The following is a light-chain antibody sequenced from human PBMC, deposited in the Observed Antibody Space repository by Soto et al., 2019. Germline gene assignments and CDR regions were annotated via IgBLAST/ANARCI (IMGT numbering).Light chain of an antibody. J-gene: IGLJ3*02. CDR3: QSYDATNQV. Sequence: NFMLTQPHSVSESPGKTVIISCTRSSGSIASNYVQWDQQRPVSSPTTVIYEDNQRPSGVPDRFSGSIDSSPNSASLTISGLETEDEADYFCQSYDATNQVFGGGTKLTVL. CDR1: SGSIASNY. CDR2: EDN. V-gene: IGLV6-57*01.